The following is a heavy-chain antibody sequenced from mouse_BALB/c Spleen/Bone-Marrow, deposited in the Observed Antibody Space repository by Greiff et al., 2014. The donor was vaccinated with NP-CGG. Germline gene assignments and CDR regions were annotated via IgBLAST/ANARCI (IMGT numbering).Heavy chain of an antibody. CDR1: GYTFTNYW. CDR3: AREEYGNYDRFIDY. Sequence: QVQLQQSGAELVRPGTSVRISCKASGYTFTNYWLSWVKQRPGHGLEWIGDIYPGGGYTNFNERFKGKATLTADTSSSTAYMQPSSLTSEDSAVYFCAREEYGNYDRFIDYWGQGTTLTVSS. J-gene: IGHJ2*01. CDR2: IYPGGGYT. D-gene: IGHD2-10*02. V-gene: IGHV1-63*02.